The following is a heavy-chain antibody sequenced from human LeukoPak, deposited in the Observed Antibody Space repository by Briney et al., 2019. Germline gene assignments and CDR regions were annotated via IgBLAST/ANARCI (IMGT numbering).Heavy chain of an antibody. CDR3: ARGPYYDFWSGYFSLPHYYYYYMDV. J-gene: IGHJ6*03. CDR1: GFTFSNYA. CDR2: ISSNWGST. Sequence: PGGSLRLSCAPSGFTFSNYAMHWVRQAPGKGLEYVSAISSNWGSTYYANSVKGRFTISRDNSKNTLYLQMGSLRAEDMAVYYCARGPYYDFWSGYFSLPHYYYYYMDVWVKGTTVTVSS. V-gene: IGHV3-64*01. D-gene: IGHD3-3*01.